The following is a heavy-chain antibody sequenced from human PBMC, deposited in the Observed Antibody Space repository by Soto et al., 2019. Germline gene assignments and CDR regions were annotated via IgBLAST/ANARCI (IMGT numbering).Heavy chain of an antibody. CDR1: GFTFSSYG. Sequence: QVQLVESGGGVVQPGRSLRLSCAASGFTFSSYGMHWVRQAPGKGLEWVAVISYDGSNKYYADSVKGRFTISRDNSKNTLYLQMNSLRAEDTAVYYCAKSGSSTWGTYYYYGMDVWGQGITVTVSS. D-gene: IGHD3-16*01. CDR2: ISYDGSNK. CDR3: AKSGSSTWGTYYYYGMDV. J-gene: IGHJ6*02. V-gene: IGHV3-30*18.